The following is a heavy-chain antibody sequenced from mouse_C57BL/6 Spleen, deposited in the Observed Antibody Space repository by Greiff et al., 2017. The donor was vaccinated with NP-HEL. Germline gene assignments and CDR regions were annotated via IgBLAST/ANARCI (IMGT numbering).Heavy chain of an antibody. CDR2: ISGGGGNT. J-gene: IGHJ2*01. CDR1: GFTFSSYT. Sequence: EVHLVESGGGLVKPGGSLKLSCAASGFTFSSYTMSWVRQTPEKRLEWVATISGGGGNTYYPDSVKGRFTISRDNAKNTLYLQMSSLRSEDTALYYCARGGNYVDYWGQGTTLTVSS. CDR3: ARGGNYVDY. V-gene: IGHV5-9*01.